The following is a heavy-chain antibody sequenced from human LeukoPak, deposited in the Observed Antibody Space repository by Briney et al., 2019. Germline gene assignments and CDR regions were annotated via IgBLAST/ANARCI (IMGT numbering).Heavy chain of an antibody. CDR1: NGSISSYY. CDR2: IYYSGNT. CDR3: ARWYSSGWAFDY. J-gene: IGHJ4*02. V-gene: IGHV4-59*08. D-gene: IGHD6-19*01. Sequence: SEPLSLTCTVSNGSISSYYWSWIRQPPGKGLEWIGYIYYSGNTKYNPSLKSRVTISVDTSKNQFSLKLSSVTAADTAVYYCARWYSSGWAFDYWGQGTLVTVSS.